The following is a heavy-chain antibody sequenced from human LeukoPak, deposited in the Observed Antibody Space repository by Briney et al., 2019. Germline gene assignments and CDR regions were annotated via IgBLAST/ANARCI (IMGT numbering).Heavy chain of an antibody. D-gene: IGHD1-26*01. CDR2: IYYSGST. J-gene: IGHJ2*01. Sequence: PGGSLRLSCAASGFTFSTYEMNWVRQAPGKGLEWIGIIYYSGSTYYNPSLKGRVTISVDTSKNQFSLKLSSVTAADTAVYYCARAFRARYFDLWGRGTLVTVSS. V-gene: IGHV4-59*05. CDR1: GFTFSTYE. CDR3: ARAFRARYFDL.